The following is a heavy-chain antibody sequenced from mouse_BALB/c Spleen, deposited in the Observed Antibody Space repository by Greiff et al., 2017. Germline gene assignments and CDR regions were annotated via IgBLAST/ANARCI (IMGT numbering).Heavy chain of an antibody. J-gene: IGHJ4*01. D-gene: IGHD2-10*02. Sequence: EVQRVESGGGLVQPGGSRKLSCAASGFTFSSFGMHWVRQAPEKGLEWVAYISSGSSTIYYADTVKGRFTISRDNPKNTLFLQMSSLKSEDTAMYYCARHLYGNYEDYAMDYWGQGTSVTVSS. CDR3: ARHLYGNYEDYAMDY. CDR1: GFTFSSFG. CDR2: ISSGSSTI. V-gene: IGHV5-17*02.